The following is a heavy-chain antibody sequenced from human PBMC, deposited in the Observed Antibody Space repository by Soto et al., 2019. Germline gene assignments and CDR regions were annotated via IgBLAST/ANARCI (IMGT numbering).Heavy chain of an antibody. CDR2: ISGSGGST. CDR1: GFTFSSYA. V-gene: IGHV3-23*01. CDR3: AKGGNAWIRTALDY. J-gene: IGHJ4*02. D-gene: IGHD5-18*01. Sequence: GGSLRLSCAASGFTFSSYAMSWVRQAPGKGLEWVSAISGSGGSTYYADSVKGRFTISRDNSKNTLYLQMNSLRAEDTAVYYCAKGGNAWIRTALDYWGQGTLVTVSS.